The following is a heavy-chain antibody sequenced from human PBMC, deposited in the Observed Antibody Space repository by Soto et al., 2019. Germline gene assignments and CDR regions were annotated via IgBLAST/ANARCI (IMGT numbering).Heavy chain of an antibody. CDR2: INHSGST. D-gene: IGHD2-15*01. J-gene: IGHJ6*02. V-gene: IGHV4-34*01. CDR3: ASSIGYCSGGSCYSRYYYYYGMDV. CDR1: GGSFSGYY. Sequence: SETLSLTCAVYGGSFSGYYWSWIRQPPGKGLEWIGEINHSGSTNYNPSLKSRVTISVDTSKNQFSLKLSSVTAADTAVYYCASSIGYCSGGSCYSRYYYYYGMDVWGQGTKVTVS.